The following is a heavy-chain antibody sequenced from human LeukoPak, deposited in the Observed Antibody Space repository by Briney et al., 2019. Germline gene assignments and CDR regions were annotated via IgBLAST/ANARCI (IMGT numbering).Heavy chain of an antibody. V-gene: IGHV3-74*01. CDR3: ARGGNSDSSGYKWFDP. CDR2: INSDGSST. J-gene: IGHJ5*02. D-gene: IGHD3-22*01. CDR1: GFTFSSYW. Sequence: GGSLRLSCAASGFTFSSYWMYWVRQAPGKGQVWVSRINSDGSSTTYADSVKGRFTISRDNAKNTLFLQMNSLRAEDTAVYYCARGGNSDSSGYKWFDPWGQGTLVTVSS.